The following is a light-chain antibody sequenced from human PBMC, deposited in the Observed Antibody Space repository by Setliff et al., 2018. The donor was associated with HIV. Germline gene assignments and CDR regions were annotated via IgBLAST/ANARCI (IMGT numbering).Light chain of an antibody. CDR2: EVS. J-gene: IGLJ1*01. Sequence: QSALTQSPSAPGSPGQSVTISCTGTSSDVGGYNYVSWHQQHPGKAPKVIIYEVSKRPSGVPDRFSGSKSGNTASLTVSGLQAEDEADYYCSSYAGSSYVFGSGTKV. CDR3: SSYAGSSYV. CDR1: SSDVGGYNY. V-gene: IGLV2-8*01.